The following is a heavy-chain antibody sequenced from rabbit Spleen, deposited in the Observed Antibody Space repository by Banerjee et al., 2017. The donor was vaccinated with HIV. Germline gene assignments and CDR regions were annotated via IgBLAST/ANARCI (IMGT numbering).Heavy chain of an antibody. CDR1: GFDFSSSYH. CDR3: ARDLYGGKSGYDL. D-gene: IGHD1-1*01. J-gene: IGHJ3*01. Sequence: QSLEESGGDLVKPGASLTLTCTASGFDFSSSYHMCWVRQAPGKGLEWIACIYTGSSGSTYYASWAKGRFTISRTSSTTVTLQMTSLTAADTATYFCARDLYGGKSGYDLWGQGTLVTVS. CDR2: IYTGSSGST. V-gene: IGHV1S40*01.